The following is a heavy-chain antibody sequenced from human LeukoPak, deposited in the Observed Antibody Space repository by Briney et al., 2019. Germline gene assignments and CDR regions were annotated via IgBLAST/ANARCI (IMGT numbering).Heavy chain of an antibody. CDR3: ARDYDFWSGYYTGPPDAFDI. CDR2: ISSSSSTI. J-gene: IGHJ3*02. V-gene: IGHV3-48*01. D-gene: IGHD3-3*01. Sequence: GGSLRLSCAASGFTFSSYSMNWVRQAPGKGLEWVSYISSSSSTIYYADSVKGRFTISRDNAKNSLYLQMNSLRAEDTAVYYCARDYDFWSGYYTGPPDAFDIWGQGTMVTVSS. CDR1: GFTFSSYS.